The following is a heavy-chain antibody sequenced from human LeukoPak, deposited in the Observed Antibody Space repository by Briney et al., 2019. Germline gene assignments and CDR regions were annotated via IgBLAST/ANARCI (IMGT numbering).Heavy chain of an antibody. CDR3: AKIGYHIGDYYGSGSDYFDY. J-gene: IGHJ4*02. V-gene: IGHV3-74*01. D-gene: IGHD3-10*01. CDR1: GFTFSSYW. CDR2: INSDGSST. Sequence: PGGSLRLSCAASGFTFSSYWMHWVRQAPGKGLVWVSRINSDGSSTSYADSVKGRFTISRDNAKNSLYLQMNSLRAEDTAVYYCAKIGYHIGDYYGSGSDYFDYWGQGTLVTVSS.